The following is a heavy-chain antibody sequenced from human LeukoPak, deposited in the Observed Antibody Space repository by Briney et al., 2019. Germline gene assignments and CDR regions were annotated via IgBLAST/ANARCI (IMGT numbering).Heavy chain of an antibody. CDR3: ARDAATIGTYWYFDL. J-gene: IGHJ2*01. CDR1: GFSFSSYS. Sequence: GGSLRLSCAASGFSFSSYSMNWVRQAPGKGLEWVSYISNGDSTIYYADSVKGRFTISRDNAKFSLFLQMNTLRDEDTAVYYCARDAATIGTYWYFDLWGRGTLVTVSS. D-gene: IGHD1-1*01. V-gene: IGHV3-48*02. CDR2: ISNGDSTI.